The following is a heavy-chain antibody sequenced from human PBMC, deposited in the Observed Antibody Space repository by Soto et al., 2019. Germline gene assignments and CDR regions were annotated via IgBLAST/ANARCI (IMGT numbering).Heavy chain of an antibody. CDR3: PNVTTATRGRACFDP. V-gene: IGHV3-48*01. D-gene: IGHD1-1*01. J-gene: IGHJ5*02. CDR2: ISSSSSTI. Sequence: GWSLRLSCAASGFTFSSYSMNWVRQAPGKGLEWVSYISSSSSTIYYADSVKGRFTISRDNSKNTLYLQMNSLRAEDTAVYYCPNVTTATRGRACFDPWGQG. CDR1: GFTFSSYS.